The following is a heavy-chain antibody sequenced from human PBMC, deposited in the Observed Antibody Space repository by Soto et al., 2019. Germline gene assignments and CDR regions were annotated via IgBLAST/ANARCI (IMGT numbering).Heavy chain of an antibody. CDR1: GGSISSSSYY. CDR3: ARYEVITTSIDY. J-gene: IGHJ4*02. D-gene: IGHD3-22*01. V-gene: IGHV4-39*01. Sequence: LSLTCTVSGGSISSSSYYWGWIRQPPGKGLEWIGSIYYSGSTYYNPSLKSRVTISVDTSKNQFSLKLSSVTAADTAVYYCARYEVITTSIDYWGQGTLVTVSS. CDR2: IYYSGST.